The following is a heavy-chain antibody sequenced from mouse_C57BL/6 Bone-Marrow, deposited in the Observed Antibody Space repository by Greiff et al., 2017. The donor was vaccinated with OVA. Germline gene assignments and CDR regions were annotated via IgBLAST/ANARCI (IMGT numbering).Heavy chain of an antibody. CDR3: ARNSSHWYFDV. CDR2: INPSSGYT. D-gene: IGHD6-1*01. V-gene: IGHV1-4*01. CDR1: GYTFTSYT. Sequence: QVQLQQSGAELARPGASVKMSCKASGYTFTSYTMHWVKQRPGQGLEWIGYINPSSGYTKYNQKFKDKATLTADKSSSTAYMQLSSLTSEDSAVYYCARNSSHWYFDVWGTGTTVTVSS. J-gene: IGHJ1*03.